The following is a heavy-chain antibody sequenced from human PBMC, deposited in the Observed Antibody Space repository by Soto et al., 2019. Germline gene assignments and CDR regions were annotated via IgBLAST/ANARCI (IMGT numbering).Heavy chain of an antibody. CDR3: VKTQRRFLEWPTDY. CDR1: GFTFSSYA. J-gene: IGHJ4*02. CDR2: ISSNGGST. V-gene: IGHV3-64D*06. D-gene: IGHD3-3*01. Sequence: PGGSLRLSCSASGFTFSSYAMHWVRQAPGKGLEYVSAISSNGGSTYYADSVKGRFTISRDNSKNTLYLQMSSLRAEDTAVYYCVKTQRRFLEWPTDYWGQGTLVTVSS.